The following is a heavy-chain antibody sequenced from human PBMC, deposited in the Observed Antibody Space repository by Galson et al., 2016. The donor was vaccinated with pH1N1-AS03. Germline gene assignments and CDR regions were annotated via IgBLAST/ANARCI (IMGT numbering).Heavy chain of an antibody. Sequence: SLRLSCAASGSTLSHYGMHWVRQAPGKGLECVAVVSYDGSNKYYGDSVKGRFTVSRDNSKNTLFLQVNGLRPEDTGVYYCARESRGVGAIEVGFDPWGQGTLVTVSS. V-gene: IGHV3-30*01. J-gene: IGHJ5*02. CDR3: ARESRGVGAIEVGFDP. CDR1: GSTLSHYG. D-gene: IGHD1-26*01. CDR2: VSYDGSNK.